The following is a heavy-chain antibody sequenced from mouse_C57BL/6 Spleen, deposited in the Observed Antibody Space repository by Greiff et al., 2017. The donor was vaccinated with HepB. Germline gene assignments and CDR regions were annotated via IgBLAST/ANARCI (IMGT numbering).Heavy chain of an antibody. D-gene: IGHD1-1*02. CDR1: GYAFSSSW. CDR2: IYPGDGDT. V-gene: IGHV1-82*01. J-gene: IGHJ4*01. Sequence: VQRVESGPELVKPGASVKISCKASGYAFSSSWMNWVKQRPGKGLEWIGRIYPGDGDTNYNGKFKGKATLTADKSSSTAYMQLSSLTSEDSAVYFCAREGWDYAMDYWGQGTSVTVSS. CDR3: AREGWDYAMDY.